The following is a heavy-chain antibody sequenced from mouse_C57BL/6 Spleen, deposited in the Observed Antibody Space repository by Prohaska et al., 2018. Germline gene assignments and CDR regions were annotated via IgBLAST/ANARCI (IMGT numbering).Heavy chain of an antibody. D-gene: IGHD4-1*01. J-gene: IGHJ2*01. Sequence: QVQLQQPGDELVKPGASVKMSCKASGYTFTSYWITWVKQRPGQGLEWLGDIYPGSGSTNYNGKFKGKATMTVDTSASTAYMQLSSLTFEDSAVYDCGRTGTGFDYGVQGTTLTSSS. CDR1: GYTFTSYW. CDR2: IYPGSGST. V-gene: IGHV1-55*01. CDR3: GRTGTGFDY.